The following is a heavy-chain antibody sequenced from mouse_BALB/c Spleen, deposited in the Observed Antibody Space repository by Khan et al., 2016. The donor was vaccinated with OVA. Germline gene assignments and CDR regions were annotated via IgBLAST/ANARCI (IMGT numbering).Heavy chain of an antibody. CDR2: IYPGDVNT. Sequence: QVQLKESGPELVKPGASVRISCKTSGYTFTTYYINWLKQRPGQGLEWIGWIYPGDVNTKYNEKFKDKATLTADKSSSTAYMQLSSLTSDDSAVYFCAREGYHGNYRAWFAYWGQGTLVTVST. CDR1: GYTFTTYY. V-gene: IGHV1S56*01. J-gene: IGHJ3*01. CDR3: AREGYHGNYRAWFAY. D-gene: IGHD2-1*01.